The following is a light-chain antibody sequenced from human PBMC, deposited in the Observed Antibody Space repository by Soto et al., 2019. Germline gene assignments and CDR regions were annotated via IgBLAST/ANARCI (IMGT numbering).Light chain of an antibody. Sequence: QSVVTQPPSVSGTPGQRVTISCSGSSSNFGMSIVSWYQQLPGRAPKVVVYGNTQRPLGVPVRFYGSTSATSASLAISGLLAEDESDYYCAAWEAGLVVFGSGTKLTVL. CDR3: AAWEAGLVV. CDR1: SSNFGMSI. V-gene: IGLV1-44*01. J-gene: IGLJ1*01. CDR2: GNT.